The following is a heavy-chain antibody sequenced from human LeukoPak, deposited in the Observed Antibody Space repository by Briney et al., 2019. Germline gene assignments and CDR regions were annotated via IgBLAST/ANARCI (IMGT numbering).Heavy chain of an antibody. D-gene: IGHD6-13*01. CDR2: IYYTGST. J-gene: IGHJ4*02. V-gene: IGHV4-59*01. Sequence: SETLSLTCTVSGGSSSSYYWSWIRQPPGKGLEWIGYIYYTGSTNYSPSLKNRVTISIDTSKNQFSLKLTSVTAADTAVYYCASGAAAGTMPLYWGQGTLVTVSS. CDR1: GGSSSSYY. CDR3: ASGAAAGTMPLY.